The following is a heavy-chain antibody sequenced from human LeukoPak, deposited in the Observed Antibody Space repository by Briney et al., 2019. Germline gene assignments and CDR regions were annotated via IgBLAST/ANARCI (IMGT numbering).Heavy chain of an antibody. Sequence: GGSLRLSCAASGFTFSSYEMTWVRQAPGKGLEWVSYISSSGSTIYYADSVKGRFAISRDNAKNSLYLQMNSLRAEDTAVYYCARGEDTAIVSWFDPWGQGTLVTVSS. J-gene: IGHJ5*02. CDR3: ARGEDTAIVSWFDP. CDR1: GFTFSSYE. V-gene: IGHV3-48*03. D-gene: IGHD5-18*01. CDR2: ISSSGSTI.